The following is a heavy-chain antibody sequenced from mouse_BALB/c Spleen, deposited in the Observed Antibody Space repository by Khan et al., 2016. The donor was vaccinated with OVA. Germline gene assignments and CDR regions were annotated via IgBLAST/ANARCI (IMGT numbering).Heavy chain of an antibody. J-gene: IGHJ2*01. CDR2: INPHIGET. CDR3: ARIDGSDFDY. D-gene: IGHD1-1*01. V-gene: IGHV1-20*02. CDR1: GYSFTGYF. Sequence: VRLQQSGPELVKPGASVKISCKASGYSFTGYFMHWVMQSHGKSLEWIGRINPHIGETFYNQKFKGKATLTVDESSSTAHMELRSLASEDSAVYFCARIDGSDFDYWGQGTTLTVSS.